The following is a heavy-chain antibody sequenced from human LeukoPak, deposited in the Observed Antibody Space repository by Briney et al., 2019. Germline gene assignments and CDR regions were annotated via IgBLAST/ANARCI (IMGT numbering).Heavy chain of an antibody. V-gene: IGHV4-61*02. Sequence: SETLSLTCTVSGYSINSGYFWGWIRQPAGKGLEWIGRIYTSGSTNYNPSLKSRVTISVDTSKNQFSLKLSSVTAADTAVYYCARLTLYGDYVDYWGQGTLVTVSS. CDR2: IYTSGST. D-gene: IGHD4-17*01. CDR1: GYSINSGYF. J-gene: IGHJ4*02. CDR3: ARLTLYGDYVDY.